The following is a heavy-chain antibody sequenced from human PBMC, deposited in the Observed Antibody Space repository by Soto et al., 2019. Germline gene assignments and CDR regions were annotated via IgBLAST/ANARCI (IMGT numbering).Heavy chain of an antibody. V-gene: IGHV3-23*01. D-gene: IGHD3-3*01. CDR2: ISGSGGST. J-gene: IGHJ6*02. Sequence: GGSLRLSCAASGFTFSSYAMSWVRQAPGKGLEWVSAISGSGGSTYYADSVKGRFTISRDNAKNSLYLQMNSLRDEDTAVYYCARATNYDFWSGSSYYGMDVWGQGTTVTVSS. CDR1: GFTFSSYA. CDR3: ARATNYDFWSGSSYYGMDV.